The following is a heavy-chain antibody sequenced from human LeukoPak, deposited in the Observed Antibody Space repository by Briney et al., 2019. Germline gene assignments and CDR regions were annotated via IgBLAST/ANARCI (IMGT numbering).Heavy chain of an antibody. J-gene: IGHJ6*02. D-gene: IGHD3-3*01. Sequence: PGGSLRLSCAASGFTFSSYSMNWVRQAPGKGLEWVSYISSSSSTIYYADSVKGRFTISRDNAKNSLYLQMNSLRDEDTAVYYCARGVRFLEWLSIYGMDVWGQGTTVTVSS. CDR3: ARGVRFLEWLSIYGMDV. CDR1: GFTFSSYS. V-gene: IGHV3-48*02. CDR2: ISSSSSTI.